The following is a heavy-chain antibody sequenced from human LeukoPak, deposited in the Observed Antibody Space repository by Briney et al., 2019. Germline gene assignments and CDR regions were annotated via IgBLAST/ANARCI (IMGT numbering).Heavy chain of an antibody. V-gene: IGHV4-39*07. CDR3: ATDIAAAVQSFDY. Sequence: PSETLSLTCIVSGGSISSSSYWWGWIRQPPGKGLEWIGTIHYSGSTYYNPSLKSRVTISVDTSKNQFSLKLSSVTAADTAVYYCATDIAAAVQSFDYWGQGTLVTVSS. J-gene: IGHJ4*02. D-gene: IGHD6-13*01. CDR2: IHYSGST. CDR1: GGSISSSSYW.